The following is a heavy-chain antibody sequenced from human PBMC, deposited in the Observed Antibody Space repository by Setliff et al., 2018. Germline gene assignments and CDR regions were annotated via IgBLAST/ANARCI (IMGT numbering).Heavy chain of an antibody. CDR1: GYTFLSYG. D-gene: IGHD3-3*01. V-gene: IGHV1-18*01. CDR2: ISAYTGKT. CDR3: ARAPRLEWILPTFDY. J-gene: IGHJ4*02. Sequence: EAAVKVSCKAVGYTFLSYGLSWVRQAPGQGLEWMGWISAYTGKTDYAQNFQGRVTMTTDTSTNTAYLELRSLRYDATAVYFCARAPRLEWILPTFDYWGQGTPVTVSS.